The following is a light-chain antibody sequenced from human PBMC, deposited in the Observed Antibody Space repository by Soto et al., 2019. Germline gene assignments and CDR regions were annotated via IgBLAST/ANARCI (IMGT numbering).Light chain of an antibody. CDR3: QQYYSCPLT. Sequence: DIQMTQSPSSLSASVGDRVTITCLASQSISTYLNWYQQKPGKAPNLLIYAASSLQSAVPSRFSGSGSGTDFTLTISCLQSEDFATYYCQQYYSCPLTFGGGTKVDIK. J-gene: IGKJ4*01. CDR2: AAS. V-gene: IGKV1-39*01. CDR1: QSISTY.